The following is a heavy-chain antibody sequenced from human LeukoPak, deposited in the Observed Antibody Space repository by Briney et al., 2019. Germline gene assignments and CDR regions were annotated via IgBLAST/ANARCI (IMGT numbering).Heavy chain of an antibody. CDR3: ARQEYCSGGSCYTWFDP. Sequence: GESLKISCKGSGYSITNYWIAWVRQMPGKGREWMGIIYPADSDIRYSPSFQGQVTISADKSISTAYLQWSSLKASDTAMYYCARQEYCSGGSCYTWFDPWGQGTLVTVSS. D-gene: IGHD2-15*01. CDR1: GYSITNYW. V-gene: IGHV5-51*01. CDR2: IYPADSDI. J-gene: IGHJ5*02.